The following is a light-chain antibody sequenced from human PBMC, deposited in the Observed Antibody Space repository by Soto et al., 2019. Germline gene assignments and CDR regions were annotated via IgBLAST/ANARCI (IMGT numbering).Light chain of an antibody. CDR2: DVS. J-gene: IGLJ1*01. CDR1: SSDVGGYNY. Sequence: QSVLTQPASVSGSPGQSITISCTGTSSDVGGYNYVSWYQQHPGKAPKLMIYDVSNRPSGVSNRFSGSTSGNTASLTISGLQAEDEADYYCSSYTSSSPYVFGTGTKLTVL. V-gene: IGLV2-14*01. CDR3: SSYTSSSPYV.